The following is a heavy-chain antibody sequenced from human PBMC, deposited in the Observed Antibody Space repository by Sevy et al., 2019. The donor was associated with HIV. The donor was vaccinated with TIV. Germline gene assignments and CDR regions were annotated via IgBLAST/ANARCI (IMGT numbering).Heavy chain of an antibody. D-gene: IGHD3-3*01. J-gene: IGHJ6*02. CDR3: ARDKGGQRYYDFWSGYSGTENPGMDV. V-gene: IGHV3-21*01. Sequence: GGSLRLSCAASGFTLSSYSMNWVRQAPGKGLEWVSSISSSSSHIYYANSVKGRFTISRDNAKNSLYLQMNSLRAEDTAVYYCARDKGGQRYYDFWSGYSGTENPGMDVWGQGTTVTVSS. CDR1: GFTLSSYS. CDR2: ISSSSSHI.